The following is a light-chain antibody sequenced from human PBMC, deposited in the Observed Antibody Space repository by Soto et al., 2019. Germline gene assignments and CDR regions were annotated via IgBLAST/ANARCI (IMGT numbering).Light chain of an antibody. CDR3: QQSYNAPRT. CDR1: QSISNY. Sequence: DIQMTQSPYSLSASVGDRVTITCRASQSISNYLNWYQQKPGKAPRLLIHAASSLQSGVPSRFSGSGSGTDFTLTISSLQPEDFAIYYCQQSYNAPRTFGPGTKVESK. CDR2: AAS. J-gene: IGKJ1*01. V-gene: IGKV1-39*01.